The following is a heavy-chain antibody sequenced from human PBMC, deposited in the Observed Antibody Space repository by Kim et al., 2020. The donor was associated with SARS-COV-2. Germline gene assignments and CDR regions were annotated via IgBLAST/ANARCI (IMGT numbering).Heavy chain of an antibody. CDR2: NK. J-gene: IGHJ4*02. V-gene: IGHV3-33*01. Sequence: NKYYADSVKGRFTISRDNSKNTLYLQMNSLRAEDTAVYYCARGYSYGLDYWGQGTLVTVSS. CDR3: ARGYSYGLDY. D-gene: IGHD5-18*01.